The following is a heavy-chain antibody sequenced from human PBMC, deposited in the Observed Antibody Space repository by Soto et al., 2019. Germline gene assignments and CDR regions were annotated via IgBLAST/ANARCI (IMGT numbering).Heavy chain of an antibody. J-gene: IGHJ6*02. CDR1: GFRFTSYW. V-gene: IGHV3-7*01. CDR2: IKGDGSEK. Sequence: EVRLVESGGGLVQPGGSLRLSCVASGFRFTSYWMSWVRQAPGKGLEWVANIKGDGSEKKYVDSVKGRFTISRDNANNSVYLQMNSLRAEDTALYYCGRDEVRNGVGVWGQGTTVTVSS. CDR3: GRDEVRNGVGV.